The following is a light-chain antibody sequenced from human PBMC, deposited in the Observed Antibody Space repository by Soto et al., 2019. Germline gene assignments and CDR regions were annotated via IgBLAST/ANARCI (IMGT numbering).Light chain of an antibody. CDR1: SGHSSYA. V-gene: IGLV4-69*01. J-gene: IGLJ1*01. Sequence: QAVVTQSPSASASLGASVKLTCTLSSGHSSYAIAWHQQQPEKGPRYLMKLNSDGSHSKGDGIPDRFSGSSSGAERYLTISSLQSEDAAEYYCQTWGTGIHYVFGTGTKLTVL. CDR3: QTWGTGIHYV. CDR2: LNSDGSH.